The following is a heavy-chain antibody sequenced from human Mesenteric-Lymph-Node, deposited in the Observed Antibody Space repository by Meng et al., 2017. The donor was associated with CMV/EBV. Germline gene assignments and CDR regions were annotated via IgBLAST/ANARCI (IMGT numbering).Heavy chain of an antibody. CDR2: IRTKTNSFAT. V-gene: IGHV3-73*01. CDR1: GFTFSGST. CDR3: TRHLGGYDYGYYYGMDV. Sequence: GGSLRLSSAASGFTFSGSTMHWVRQASGKGLEWVGHIRTKTNSFATAYAASVRGRFTISRDDSKNTVYLQINSLKTEDTAVYYCTRHLGGYDYGYYYGMDVWGQGTTATVSS. J-gene: IGHJ6*02. D-gene: IGHD5-12*01.